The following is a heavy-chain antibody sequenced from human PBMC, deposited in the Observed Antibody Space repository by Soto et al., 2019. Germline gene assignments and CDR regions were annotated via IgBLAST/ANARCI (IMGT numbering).Heavy chain of an antibody. D-gene: IGHD3-9*01. CDR1: GFTFSSYW. CDR2: IKQDGSEK. Sequence: GGSLRLSCAASGFTFSSYWMSWVRQAPGKGLEWVANIKQDGSEKYYVDSVKGRFTISRDNAKNSLYLQMNSLRAEDTAVYYCARQDWLLHPSSSFDYWGQGTLVTVSS. J-gene: IGHJ4*02. V-gene: IGHV3-7*01. CDR3: ARQDWLLHPSSSFDY.